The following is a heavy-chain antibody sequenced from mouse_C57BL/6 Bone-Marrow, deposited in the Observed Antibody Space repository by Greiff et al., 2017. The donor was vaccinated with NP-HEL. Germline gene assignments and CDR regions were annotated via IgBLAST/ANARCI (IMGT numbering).Heavy chain of an antibody. D-gene: IGHD1-1*01. CDR1: GNSITSGYY. J-gene: IGHJ3*01. CDR2: ISYDGSN. V-gene: IGHV3-6*01. CDR3: AREGGYYGSPFAY. Sequence: EVQRVESGPGLVKPSQSLSLTCYVTGNSITSGYYWNWIRQFPGNKLEWMGYISYDGSNNYNPSLKNRISITRDTSKNQFFLKLNSVTTEDTATYYCAREGGYYGSPFAYWGQGTLVTVSA.